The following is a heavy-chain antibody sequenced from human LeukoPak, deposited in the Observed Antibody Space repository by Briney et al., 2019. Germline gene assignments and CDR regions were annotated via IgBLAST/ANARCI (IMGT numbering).Heavy chain of an antibody. CDR2: ISSSGSTI. J-gene: IGHJ4*02. V-gene: IGHV3-11*04. Sequence: GGSLRLSCAASGFTFSDYYMSWIRQAPGKGLESVSYISSSGSTIYYADSVKGRFTISRDNAKNSLYLQMNSLRAEDTAVYYCAGEVRDCSGGSCYHTDDYWGQGTLVTVSS. D-gene: IGHD2-15*01. CDR3: AGEVRDCSGGSCYHTDDY. CDR1: GFTFSDYY.